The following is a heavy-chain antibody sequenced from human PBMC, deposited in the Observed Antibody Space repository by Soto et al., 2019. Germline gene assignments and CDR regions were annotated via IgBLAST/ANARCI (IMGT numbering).Heavy chain of an antibody. V-gene: IGHV1-8*01. D-gene: IGHD3-3*01. CDR3: ARGPPYDFWSGYYPGDFDY. J-gene: IGHJ4*02. CDR1: GYTFTSYD. CDR2: MNPNSGNT. Sequence: ASVKVSCKASGYTFTSYDINWVRQATGQGLEWMGWMNPNSGNTGYAQKFQGRVTMTRNTSISTAYMELSSLRSEDTAVYYCARGPPYDFWSGYYPGDFDYWGQGTLVTVSS.